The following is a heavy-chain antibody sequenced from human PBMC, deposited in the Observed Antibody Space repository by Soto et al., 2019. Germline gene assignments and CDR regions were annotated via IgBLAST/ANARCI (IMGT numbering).Heavy chain of an antibody. J-gene: IGHJ6*02. CDR3: ARVRSYSYGQGYGMDV. CDR1: GFTFSTYS. Sequence: EVQLVESGGGLVKPGGSLRLSCAASGFTFSTYSMNWGRQAPVKGLEWVSSISSSSGYIYYADSVKGRFTISRDDAKNSLSLQMNSLRAEDTAVYYCARVRSYSYGQGYGMDVWGQGTTVTVSS. CDR2: ISSSSGYI. V-gene: IGHV3-21*01. D-gene: IGHD5-18*01.